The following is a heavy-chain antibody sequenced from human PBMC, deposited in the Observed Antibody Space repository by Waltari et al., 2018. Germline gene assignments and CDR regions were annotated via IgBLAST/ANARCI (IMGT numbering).Heavy chain of an antibody. J-gene: IGHJ4*02. CDR1: GFTFSSYW. D-gene: IGHD6-19*01. V-gene: IGHV3-7*01. CDR2: IKQDGSEK. Sequence: EVQLVESGGGLVQPGGSLRLSCAASGFTFSSYWMSWVRQAPGKGLEWVANIKQDGSEKYYVDSVKGRFTSSRDNAKNSLYLQMNSLRAEDTAVYYCARDGSQDGWLVPEDYWGQGTLVTVSS. CDR3: ARDGSQDGWLVPEDY.